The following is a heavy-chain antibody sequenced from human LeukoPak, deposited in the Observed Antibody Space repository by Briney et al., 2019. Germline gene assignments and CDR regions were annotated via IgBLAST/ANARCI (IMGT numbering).Heavy chain of an antibody. CDR1: GGSFSGYY. J-gene: IGHJ4*02. V-gene: IGHV4-34*01. Sequence: SETLSLTCAVYGGSFSGYYWSWIRQPPGKGLEWIGEINHSGSTNYNPSLKSRVTISVDTSKNQFSLKLSSVTAADTAVYYCARVPMWELLRPHFDYWGQGTLVTVSS. D-gene: IGHD1-26*01. CDR3: ARVPMWELLRPHFDY. CDR2: INHSGST.